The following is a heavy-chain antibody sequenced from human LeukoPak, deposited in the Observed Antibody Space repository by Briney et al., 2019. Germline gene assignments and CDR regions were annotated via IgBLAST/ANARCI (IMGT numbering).Heavy chain of an antibody. CDR2: IYYSGST. D-gene: IGHD3-22*01. CDR1: GGSISSGDYY. Sequence: SETLSLTCTVSGGSISSGDYYWSWIRQPPGKGLEWIGYIYYSGSTYYNPSLKSRVTISVDTSKNQFSLKLSSVTAADTAVYYCARVSSSGYSEYFQHWGQGTLVTVSS. J-gene: IGHJ1*01. V-gene: IGHV4-30-4*01. CDR3: ARVSSSGYSEYFQH.